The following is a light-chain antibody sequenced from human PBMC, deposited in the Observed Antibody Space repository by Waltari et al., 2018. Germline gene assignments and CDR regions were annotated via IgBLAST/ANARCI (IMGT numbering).Light chain of an antibody. CDR1: NIGSKS. Sequence: SYVLTQPPSVSVAPGQSATVTCGGDNIGSKSVHWYQQKPGQAPVLVVYDVSDRPSGIPERFSGSNSGNTATLTIRRVEAGDEADYYCQVWDRSSDYVFGSGTKVTVL. V-gene: IGLV3-21*02. J-gene: IGLJ1*01. CDR2: DVS. CDR3: QVWDRSSDYV.